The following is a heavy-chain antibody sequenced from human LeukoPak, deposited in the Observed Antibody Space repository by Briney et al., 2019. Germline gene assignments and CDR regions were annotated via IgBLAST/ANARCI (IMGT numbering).Heavy chain of an antibody. J-gene: IGHJ4*02. Sequence: ASVKVSSKALEYTFTAYYMHWVRQAPEQGLEWMAWISAYNGNTNYAQKLQGRVTMTTDTSTSTAYMELRSLRSDDTAVYYCARGRGDILTGYSEGGNDYWGQGTLVTVSS. CDR1: EYTFTAYY. CDR3: ARGRGDILTGYSEGGNDY. CDR2: ISAYNGNT. V-gene: IGHV1-18*04. D-gene: IGHD3-9*01.